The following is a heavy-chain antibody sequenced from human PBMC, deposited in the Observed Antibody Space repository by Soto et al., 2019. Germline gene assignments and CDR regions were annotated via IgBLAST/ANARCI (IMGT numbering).Heavy chain of an antibody. V-gene: IGHV3-33*01. CDR1: GFTFSSYG. D-gene: IGHD2-8*01. CDR3: ARDRPPLGCTNGVCYWGSNWFDP. CDR2: IWYDGSNK. Sequence: GGSLRLSCAASGFTFSSYGMHWVRQAPGKGLEWVAVIWYDGSNKYYADSVKGRFTISRDNSKNTLYLQMNSLRAEETAVYYCARDRPPLGCTNGVCYWGSNWFDPWGQGTLVTVSS. J-gene: IGHJ5*02.